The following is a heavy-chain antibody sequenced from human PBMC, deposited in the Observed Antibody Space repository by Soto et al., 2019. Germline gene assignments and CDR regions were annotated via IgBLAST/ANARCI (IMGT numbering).Heavy chain of an antibody. CDR3: VRDLVGSRGYLGQ. D-gene: IGHD3-22*01. V-gene: IGHV1-46*01. Sequence: GASVTVSCTSSGYTFTSYYMHWVRQAPGQGLEWMGIINPSGGSTSYAQKFQGRVTMTRDTSTSTVYMELSSLRADDTALYYCVRDLVGSRGYLGQWGQGTQVTVSS. CDR2: INPSGGST. J-gene: IGHJ4*02. CDR1: GYTFTSYY.